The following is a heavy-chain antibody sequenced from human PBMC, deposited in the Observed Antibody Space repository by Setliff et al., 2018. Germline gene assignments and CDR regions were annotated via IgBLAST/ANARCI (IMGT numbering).Heavy chain of an antibody. CDR1: GGTFSSYA. J-gene: IGHJ6*02. CDR3: AGEFYSFWSGYTDRQHYFYGMDV. Sequence: SVKVSRKASGGTFSSYAISWVRQAPGQGFEWMGGIIPVFGTADYAQKFQGRVTITADESTTTFYMEVSSLRSDDTAVYYCAGEFYSFWSGYTDRQHYFYGMDVWGQGTTVTVSS. V-gene: IGHV1-69*13. D-gene: IGHD3-3*01. CDR2: IIPVFGTA.